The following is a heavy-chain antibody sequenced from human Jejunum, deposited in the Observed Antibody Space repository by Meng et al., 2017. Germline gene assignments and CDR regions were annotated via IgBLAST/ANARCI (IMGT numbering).Heavy chain of an antibody. CDR1: GFTFSQNA. CDR3: VKDIFWWTFDY. Sequence: GESLKISCAASGFTFSQNAMGWVRQAPAPGLEWVSGLGGDGRTHYADSVTGRFTISRDNDKNTLYLQMYTLRPDDTAIYYCVKDIFWWTFDYWGQGALVTVSS. J-gene: IGHJ4*02. CDR2: LGGDGRT. D-gene: IGHD3-3*01. V-gene: IGHV3-23*01.